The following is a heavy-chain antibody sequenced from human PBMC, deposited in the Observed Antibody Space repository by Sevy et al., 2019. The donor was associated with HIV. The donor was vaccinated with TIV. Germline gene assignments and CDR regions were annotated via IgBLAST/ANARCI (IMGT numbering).Heavy chain of an antibody. CDR2: ISSSSSYI. D-gene: IGHD3-10*01. V-gene: IGHV3-21*01. CDR1: GFTFSSYS. Sequence: GGSLRLSCAASGFTFSSYSMNWVRQAPGKGLEWVSSISSSSSYIYYADSVKGRFTISRDNAKNSLYLQMNSLRAEDTAVYHCAREDTMVQGVISYYYYYYGMDVWGQGTTVTVSS. J-gene: IGHJ6*02. CDR3: AREDTMVQGVISYYYYYYGMDV.